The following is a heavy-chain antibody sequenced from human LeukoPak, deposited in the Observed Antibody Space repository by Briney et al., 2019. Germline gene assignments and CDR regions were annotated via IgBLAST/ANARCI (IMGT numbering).Heavy chain of an antibody. CDR2: IYYSGST. CDR1: GGSISSSSYY. D-gene: IGHD6-13*01. Sequence: SETLSLTCTVSGGSISSSSYYWGWIRQPPGKGLKWIGSIYYSGSTYYNPSLKSRVTISVDTSKNQFSLKLSSVTAADTAVYYCAKQPLDAFDIWGQGTMVTVSS. CDR3: AKQPLDAFDI. V-gene: IGHV4-39*07. J-gene: IGHJ3*02.